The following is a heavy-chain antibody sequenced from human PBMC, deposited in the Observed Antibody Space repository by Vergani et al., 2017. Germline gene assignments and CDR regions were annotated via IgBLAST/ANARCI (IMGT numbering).Heavy chain of an antibody. Sequence: EVQLVESGGGLVQPGGSLRLSCAASGFTFSSYWMSWVRQAPGKGLEWVANIKQDGREKYYVDSVKGRFTISRDNANNSLYLQMNSRRAEDTAVYYCERERGVQLWPINYYYGMDVWGQGP. CDR2: IKQDGREK. J-gene: IGHJ6*02. CDR3: ERERGVQLWPINYYYGMDV. V-gene: IGHV3-7*01. CDR1: GFTFSSYW. D-gene: IGHD5-18*01.